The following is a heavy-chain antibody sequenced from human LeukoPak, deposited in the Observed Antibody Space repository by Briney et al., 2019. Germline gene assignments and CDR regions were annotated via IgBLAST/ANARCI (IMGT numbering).Heavy chain of an antibody. J-gene: IGHJ4*02. CDR2: ISWDGGST. CDR1: GFTFDDYA. CDR3: AKGSSRSGYYDYFDY. Sequence: GGSLRLSCAASGFTFDDYAMHWVRQAPGKGLEWVSLISWDGGSTYYADSEKGRFTISRDNSKNSLYLQMNSLRAEDTALYYCAKGSSRSGYYDYFDYWGQGTLVTVSS. D-gene: IGHD3-22*01. V-gene: IGHV3-43D*03.